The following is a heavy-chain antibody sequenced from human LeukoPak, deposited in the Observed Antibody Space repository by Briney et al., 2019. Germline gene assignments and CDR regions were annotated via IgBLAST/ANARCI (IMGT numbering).Heavy chain of an antibody. D-gene: IGHD5-18*01. V-gene: IGHV1-3*03. Sequence: GASVKDSCKASGYTFTSYAMHWVRQAPGQRLEWMGWINAGNGNTKYSQEFQGRVTITRDTSASTAYMELSSLRSEDMAVYYCARGGRGYSYGGPRDDAFDIWGQGTMVTVSS. CDR2: INAGNGNT. J-gene: IGHJ3*02. CDR1: GYTFTSYA. CDR3: ARGGRGYSYGGPRDDAFDI.